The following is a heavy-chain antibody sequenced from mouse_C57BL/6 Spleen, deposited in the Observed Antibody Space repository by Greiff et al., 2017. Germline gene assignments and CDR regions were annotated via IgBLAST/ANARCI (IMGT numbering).Heavy chain of an antibody. CDR2: INPNNGGT. CDR1: GYTFTDYY. V-gene: IGHV1-26*01. CDR3: ARWGYDGYPGAY. Sequence: EVKLQQSGPELVKPGASVKISCKASGYTFTDYYMNWVKQSHGKSLEWIGDINPNNGGTSYNQKFKGKATLTVDKSSSTAYMELRSLTSEDSAVYYCARWGYDGYPGAYWGQGTLVTVSA. J-gene: IGHJ3*01. D-gene: IGHD2-3*01.